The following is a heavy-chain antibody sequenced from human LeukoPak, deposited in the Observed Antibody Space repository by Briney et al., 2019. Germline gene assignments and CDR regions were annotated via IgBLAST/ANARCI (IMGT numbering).Heavy chain of an antibody. CDR2: ISWNSGSI. J-gene: IGHJ4*02. D-gene: IGHD3-9*01. Sequence: PGGSLRLSCAASGFTFSSYSMNWVRQAPGKGLEWVSGISWNSGSIVYADSVKGGFTIYRDNAKNCLYLKKNSLRAEDTALYYCANVNGPELTGYYYFDYWGQGTLVTVSS. CDR1: GFTFSSYS. CDR3: ANVNGPELTGYYYFDY. V-gene: IGHV3-9*01.